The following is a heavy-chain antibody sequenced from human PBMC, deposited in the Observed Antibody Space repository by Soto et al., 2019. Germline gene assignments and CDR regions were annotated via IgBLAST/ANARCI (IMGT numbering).Heavy chain of an antibody. CDR1: GYTFTSYA. J-gene: IGHJ4*02. D-gene: IGHD3-10*01. V-gene: IGHV1-3*01. Sequence: QVQLVQSGAEVKKPGASVKVSCKASGYTFTSYAIYWVRQAPGQRLEWMGWINAGNGNTKYSQKFQGRVTMTRDTSARTAYMELSSLRSEDTAVYYCARDMGFGLSDYWGQGTLVTVSS. CDR2: INAGNGNT. CDR3: ARDMGFGLSDY.